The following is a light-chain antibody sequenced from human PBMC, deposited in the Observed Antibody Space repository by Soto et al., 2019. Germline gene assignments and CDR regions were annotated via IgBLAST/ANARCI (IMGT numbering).Light chain of an antibody. CDR2: DVS. CDR1: SSDVGGYNY. V-gene: IGLV2-14*01. Sequence: QSALTQPASVSGSPGQSITISCTGTSSDVGGYNYVSWYQQHPGKSPKLMIYDVSNRPSGVSNRFSGSKSGNTASLTISGLQAEDETDYYCQSFDVSLSGGDWVFGGGTQLTVL. J-gene: IGLJ3*02. CDR3: QSFDVSLSGGDWV.